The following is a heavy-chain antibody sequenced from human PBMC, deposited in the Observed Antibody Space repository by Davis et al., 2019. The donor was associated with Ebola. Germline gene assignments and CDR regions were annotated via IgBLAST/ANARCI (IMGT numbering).Heavy chain of an antibody. CDR2: ISSSGSTI. V-gene: IGHV3-48*03. D-gene: IGHD2/OR15-2a*01. CDR1: GFTFSSYE. Sequence: PGGSLRLSCAASGFTFSSYEMNWVRQAPGKGLEWVSYISSSGSTIYYADSVKGRFTISRDNAKNSLYLQMNSLRAEDTAVYYCARDRYPRIDDYYYYGMDVWGQGTTVTVSS. J-gene: IGHJ6*02. CDR3: ARDRYPRIDDYYYYGMDV.